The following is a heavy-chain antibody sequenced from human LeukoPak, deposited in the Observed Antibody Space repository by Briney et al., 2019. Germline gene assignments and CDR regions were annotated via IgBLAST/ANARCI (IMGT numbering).Heavy chain of an antibody. D-gene: IGHD6-13*01. CDR3: ARVDAAAGTGDYFDY. J-gene: IGHJ4*02. CDR1: GYTFTSYG. Sequence: ASVKVSRKASGYTFTSYGISWVRQAPGQGLEWMGWISAYNGNTNYAQKLQGRVTMTTDTSTSTAYMELRSLRSDDTAVYYCARVDAAAGTGDYFDYWGQGTLVTVSS. CDR2: ISAYNGNT. V-gene: IGHV1-18*01.